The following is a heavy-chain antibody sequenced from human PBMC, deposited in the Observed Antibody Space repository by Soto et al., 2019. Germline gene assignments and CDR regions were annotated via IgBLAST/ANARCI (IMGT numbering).Heavy chain of an antibody. CDR3: ARDKDLQPTVWGF. CDR1: GDSMATGGHY. V-gene: IGHV4-31*03. CDR2: VYYSGAT. Sequence: SETLSLTCTVSGDSMATGGHYYNWIRQVPGKGLEWIGYVYYSGATHYTPSLRARATISRDTSKNQFSLRLISVTAADTALYYCARDKDLQPTVWGFWRQGIQVTVS. D-gene: IGHD3-16*01. J-gene: IGHJ4*02.